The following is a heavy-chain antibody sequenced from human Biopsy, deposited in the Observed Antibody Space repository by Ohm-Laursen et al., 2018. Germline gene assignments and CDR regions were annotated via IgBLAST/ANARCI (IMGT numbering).Heavy chain of an antibody. J-gene: IGHJ2*01. CDR3: ERHAPSYSGSYWRYFDL. CDR1: GGSISSYY. D-gene: IGHD1-26*01. Sequence: TLSLTCTVSGGSISSYYWSWIRQPPGKGLEWIGYIYYTGSTNYNPSLKSRVTISVDTSMNHLSLRLTSVTAADTAVYYCERHAPSYSGSYWRYFDLWGRGTLVTVSS. CDR2: IYYTGST. V-gene: IGHV4-59*08.